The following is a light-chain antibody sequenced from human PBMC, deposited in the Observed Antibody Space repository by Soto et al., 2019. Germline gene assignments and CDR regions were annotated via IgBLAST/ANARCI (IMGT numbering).Light chain of an antibody. CDR2: GAS. CDR1: QSVSRSY. J-gene: IGKJ1*01. V-gene: IGKV3-20*01. Sequence: EIVLTHSPGTLSLSPGERATLSCRASQSVSRSYLAWYQQKLGQAPRLLIYGASSRATGIPDRFSGSVSGTDFTLTISRLEPEDFAVYYCQQYDSSPWTFGPGTKVEIK. CDR3: QQYDSSPWT.